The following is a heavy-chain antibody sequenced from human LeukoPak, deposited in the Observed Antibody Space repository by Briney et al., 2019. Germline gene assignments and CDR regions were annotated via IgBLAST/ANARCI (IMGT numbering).Heavy chain of an antibody. Sequence: PGGSLRLSCAASGFTVSSNYMSWVRQAPGKGLEWVSVIYSGGSTYYADSVKGRFTISRDNAKNSLYLQMNSLRAEDTAVYYCSIGSSYDYWGQGTLVTVSS. CDR3: SIGSSYDY. CDR2: IYSGGST. D-gene: IGHD6-13*01. CDR1: GFTVSSNY. J-gene: IGHJ4*02. V-gene: IGHV3-53*05.